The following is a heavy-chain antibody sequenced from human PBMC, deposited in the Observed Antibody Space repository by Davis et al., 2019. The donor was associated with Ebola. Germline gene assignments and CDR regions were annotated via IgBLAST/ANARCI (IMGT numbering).Heavy chain of an antibody. D-gene: IGHD6-19*01. V-gene: IGHV1-18*04. Sequence: ASAKVSCKASGYTFTSYGISWVRQAPGQGLEWMGWISDRNRETNYAQKIQGRVTMTTDTSTTTAYMELRNLRSDDTAVYYCARDNIQWLAFDYWGQGTLVTVSS. CDR3: ARDNIQWLAFDY. J-gene: IGHJ4*02. CDR1: GYTFTSYG. CDR2: ISDRNRET.